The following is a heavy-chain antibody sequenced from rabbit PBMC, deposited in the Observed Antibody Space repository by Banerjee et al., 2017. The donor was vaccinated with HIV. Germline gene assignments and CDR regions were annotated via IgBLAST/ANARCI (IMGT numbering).Heavy chain of an antibody. J-gene: IGHJ5*01. CDR1: GFSFSSSYY. CDR2: IRTGDGST. V-gene: IGHV1S45*01. D-gene: IGHD6-1*01. Sequence: QEQLVESGGDLVKPEGSLTLTCTVSGFSFSSSYYMCWVRQAPGKGLEWIGCIRTGDGSTYYASWATGRSTISKTSSTTVTLQMTSLTAADTATYFCARGSDGWVEWLDLWGQGTLVTVS. CDR3: ARGSDGWVEWLDL.